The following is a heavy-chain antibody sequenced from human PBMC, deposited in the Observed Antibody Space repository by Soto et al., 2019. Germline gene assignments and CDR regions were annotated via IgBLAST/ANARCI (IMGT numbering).Heavy chain of an antibody. CDR2: IYYSGST. D-gene: IGHD3-10*01. V-gene: IGHV4-39*01. Sequence: SETLSLTCTVSGGSISSSSYYWGWIRQPPGKGLEWIGSIYYSGSTYYNPSLKSRVTISVDTSKNQFSLKLSSVTAADTAVYYCARVREGHYYYYMDVWGKGTTVTVSS. J-gene: IGHJ6*03. CDR1: GGSISSSSYY. CDR3: ARVREGHYYYYMDV.